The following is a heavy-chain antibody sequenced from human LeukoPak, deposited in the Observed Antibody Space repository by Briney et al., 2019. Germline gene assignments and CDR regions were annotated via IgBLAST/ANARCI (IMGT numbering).Heavy chain of an antibody. D-gene: IGHD3-9*01. CDR3: ARGPASQILTGYFTSGAFDI. J-gene: IGHJ3*02. CDR2: IQTCWST. Sequence: ASETLSLTCSVSVGSTSSYYWRWILQPAGKGVECIGRIQTCWSTNYNPSLKSRITMSVDTSKNQFSLKLSSVTAADTAVYYCARGPASQILTGYFTSGAFDIWGQGTMVTVSS. CDR1: VGSTSSYY. V-gene: IGHV4-4*07.